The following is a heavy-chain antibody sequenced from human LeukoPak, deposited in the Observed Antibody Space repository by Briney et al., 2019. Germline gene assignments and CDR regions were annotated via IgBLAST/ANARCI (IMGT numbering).Heavy chain of an antibody. CDR1: GFTFSSYW. V-gene: IGHV3-7*01. Sequence: QSGGSLKLSCAASGFTFSSYWMSWVRQAPGKGLEWVANIKQDGSEKYYVDSVKGRFTISRDNAKNSLYLQMNSLRAEDTAVYYCAKDPHYGGITHFDYWGQGTLVTVSS. D-gene: IGHD4-23*01. CDR2: IKQDGSEK. CDR3: AKDPHYGGITHFDY. J-gene: IGHJ4*02.